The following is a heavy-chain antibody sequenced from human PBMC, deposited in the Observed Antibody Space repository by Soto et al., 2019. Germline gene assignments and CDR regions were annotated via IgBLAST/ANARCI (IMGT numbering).Heavy chain of an antibody. CDR2: IIPILGTA. D-gene: IGHD6-13*01. V-gene: IGHV1-69*01. Sequence: QVQLVQSGAEVKKPGSSVKVSCKASGGTFSSYAISWVRQAPGQGLEWMGGIIPILGTATYAQKFQGRVTITADESTSTAYMELSSLRSEDTAVYYCARDTPHSILRIAAAGNDIGNAFDIWGQGTMVTVSS. CDR3: ARDTPHSILRIAAAGNDIGNAFDI. CDR1: GGTFSSYA. J-gene: IGHJ3*02.